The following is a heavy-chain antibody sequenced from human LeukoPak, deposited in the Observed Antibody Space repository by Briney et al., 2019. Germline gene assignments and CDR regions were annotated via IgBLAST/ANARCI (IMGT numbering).Heavy chain of an antibody. Sequence: PGGSLRLSCAASGFTFSSSAMNWVRQAPGKGLEWVSTISDGRTYYADSVKGRFTISRDNSKNTLYLQMNSLRVEDTAVYYCAKDWRGWFGELSDSWGQGTLVTASS. CDR3: AKDWRGWFGELSDS. CDR2: ISDGRT. V-gene: IGHV3-23*01. D-gene: IGHD3-10*01. CDR1: GFTFSSSA. J-gene: IGHJ4*02.